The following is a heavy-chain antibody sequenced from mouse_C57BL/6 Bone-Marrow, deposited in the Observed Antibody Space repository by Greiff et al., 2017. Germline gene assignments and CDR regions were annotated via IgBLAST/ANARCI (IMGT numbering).Heavy chain of an antibody. CDR1: GYTFTSYW. D-gene: IGHD4-1*01. CDR3: AITTTCNWYFDY. CDR2: IHPSDSDT. Sequence: QVQLQQPGAELVKPGASVKLSCKASGYTFTSYWMHWVKQRPGQGLEWIGRIHPSDSDTNYNQKFKGKATLTVDKSSNTAYMQLSSLTSDDSAVYYCAITTTCNWYFDYWGQGTTLTVSS. V-gene: IGHV1-74*01. J-gene: IGHJ2*01.